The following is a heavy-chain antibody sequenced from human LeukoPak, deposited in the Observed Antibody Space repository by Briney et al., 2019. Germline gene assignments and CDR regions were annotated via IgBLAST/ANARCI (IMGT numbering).Heavy chain of an antibody. D-gene: IGHD3-16*01. V-gene: IGHV3-23*01. CDR1: GFRFSDFT. Sequence: GGSLRLSCAASGFRFSDFTMTWVRHAPGKGPEWVSAIGGRGGSTYYADSLGGRFTISRDNSQDMVYLQMNSLKVEDTATYYCGKEGGAWGQGTKVTVSS. J-gene: IGHJ5*02. CDR2: IGGRGGST. CDR3: GKEGGA.